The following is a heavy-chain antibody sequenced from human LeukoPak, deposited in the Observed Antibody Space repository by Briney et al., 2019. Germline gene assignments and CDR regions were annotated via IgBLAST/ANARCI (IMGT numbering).Heavy chain of an antibody. D-gene: IGHD6-6*01. J-gene: IGHJ4*02. V-gene: IGHV3-48*03. Sequence: PGGSLRLSCAASGFNFSTYEMHWVRQAPGKGLEWVSYMSSTGDIIYYADSVKGRFTISRDNAKNSLYLQMDSLRAEDTAVYYCARDDGGRHTSSLDYWGQGTLVAVSS. CDR1: GFNFSTYE. CDR2: MSSTGDII. CDR3: ARDDGGRHTSSLDY.